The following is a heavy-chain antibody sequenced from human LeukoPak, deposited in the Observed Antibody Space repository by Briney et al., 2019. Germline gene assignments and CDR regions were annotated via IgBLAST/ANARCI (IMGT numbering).Heavy chain of an antibody. CDR2: IRSKAYGGTT. Sequence: GGSLRLSCTASGFTFGDYAMSWFRQAPGKGLEWVGFIRSKAYGGTTDYAAPVKGRFTISRDDSKNTLYLQMNSLKTEDTAVYYCTTELLDAFDIWGQGTMVTVSS. V-gene: IGHV3-49*03. J-gene: IGHJ3*02. CDR1: GFTFGDYA. CDR3: TTELLDAFDI. D-gene: IGHD3-10*01.